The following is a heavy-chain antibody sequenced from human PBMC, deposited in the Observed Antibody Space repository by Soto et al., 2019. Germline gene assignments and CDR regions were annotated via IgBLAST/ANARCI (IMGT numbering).Heavy chain of an antibody. D-gene: IGHD3-16*01. J-gene: IGHJ6*02. V-gene: IGHV3-74*01. Sequence: EVQLVESGGGLVQPGGSLRRSCAASGFTFSSYWMHWVRQGPGEGLVWVSRIMSDGSGTTYADSVKGRFTISRDNAKNTLSLQMNRLRAADTAVYHCARSRGSGGVEYNMDVWGQGTTVTVSS. CDR1: GFTFSSYW. CDR2: IMSDGSGT. CDR3: ARSRGSGGVEYNMDV.